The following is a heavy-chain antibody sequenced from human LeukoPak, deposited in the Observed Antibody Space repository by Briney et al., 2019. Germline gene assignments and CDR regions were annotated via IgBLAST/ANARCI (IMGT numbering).Heavy chain of an antibody. CDR3: AKVVYYYDSSGYYDY. Sequence: GGSLRLSCAASGFIVSSNHMSWVRQAPGKGLEWVSVIYSGGGTYYADSVKGRFTISRDNSKNTLYLQMNSLRAEDTAVYYCAKVVYYYDSSGYYDYWGQGTLVTVSS. D-gene: IGHD3-22*01. CDR2: IYSGGGT. CDR1: GFIVSSNH. V-gene: IGHV3-53*05. J-gene: IGHJ4*02.